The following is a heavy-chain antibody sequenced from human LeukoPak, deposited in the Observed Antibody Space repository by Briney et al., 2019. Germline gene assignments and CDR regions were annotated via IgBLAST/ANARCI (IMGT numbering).Heavy chain of an antibody. CDR1: GGFISDSRNY. J-gene: IGHJ4*02. Sequence: SETLSLTCSVSGGFISDSRNYWSWIRQPPGKGLEWIGYIYYSGSTNYNPSLKSRATISVDTSKNQFSLKLSSVTAADTAVYYCARNLGGSSWVFDYWGQGTLVTVSS. CDR2: IYYSGST. D-gene: IGHD6-13*01. CDR3: ARNLGGSSWVFDY. V-gene: IGHV4-61*01.